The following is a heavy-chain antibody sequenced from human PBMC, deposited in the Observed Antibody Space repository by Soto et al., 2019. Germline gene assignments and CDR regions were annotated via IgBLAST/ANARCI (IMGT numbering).Heavy chain of an antibody. V-gene: IGHV1-69*13. D-gene: IGHD5-12*01. CDR2: IIPIFGTA. CDR3: GKGGGGGYDDFDY. CDR1: GGTLSSYA. J-gene: IGHJ4*02. Sequence: SVKVSCKASGGTLSSYAISWLLQAPGQGLEWMGGIIPIFGTANYAQKFQGRVTITADESTSTAYMELSRLSSDDTAVYYCGKGGGGGYDDFDYWGQGTLVTVSS.